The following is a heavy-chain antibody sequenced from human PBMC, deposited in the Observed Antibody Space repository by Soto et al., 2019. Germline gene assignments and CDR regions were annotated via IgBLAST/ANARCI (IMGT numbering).Heavy chain of an antibody. Sequence: ASVKVSCKASGYTFTGYYMHWVRQAPGQGLEWMGWINPNSGGTNYAQKFQGWVTMTRDTSISTAYMELSRLRSDDTAVYYCARLAGDREHAFDIWAKGQWSPSPQ. CDR2: INPNSGGT. D-gene: IGHD7-27*01. J-gene: IGHJ3*02. CDR3: ARLAGDREHAFDI. V-gene: IGHV1-2*04. CDR1: GYTFTGYY.